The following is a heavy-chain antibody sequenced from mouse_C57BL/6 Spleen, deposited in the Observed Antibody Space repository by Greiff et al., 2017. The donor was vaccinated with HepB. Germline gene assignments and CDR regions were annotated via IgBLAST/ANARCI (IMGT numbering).Heavy chain of an antibody. D-gene: IGHD1-1*01. V-gene: IGHV2-2*01. Sequence: VQVQQSGPGLVQPSQSLSITCTVSGFSLTSYGVHWVRQSPGKGLEWLGVIWSGGSTDYNAAFISRLSISKDNSKSQVFFKMNSLQADDTAIYYCASYYYGSSYGWFAYWGQGTLVTVSA. CDR3: ASYYYGSSYGWFAY. CDR2: IWSGGST. CDR1: GFSLTSYG. J-gene: IGHJ3*01.